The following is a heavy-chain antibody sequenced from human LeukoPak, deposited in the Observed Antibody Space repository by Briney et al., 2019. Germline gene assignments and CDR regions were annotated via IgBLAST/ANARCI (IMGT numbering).Heavy chain of an antibody. CDR2: ISTSGSYI. CDR1: GFIFSAYG. CDR3: ARGTYYFDY. V-gene: IGHV3-21*01. D-gene: IGHD1/OR15-1a*01. J-gene: IGHJ4*02. Sequence: PGGSLRLSCAASGFIFSAYGMNWVRQGPGKGLEWVSSISTSGSYIYYADSVKGRFTISRDNAKNSLYLQMNSLRAEDTAVYYCARGTYYFDYWGQGTLVTVSS.